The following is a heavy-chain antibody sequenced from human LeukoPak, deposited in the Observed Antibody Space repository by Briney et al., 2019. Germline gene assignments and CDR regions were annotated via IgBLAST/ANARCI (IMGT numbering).Heavy chain of an antibody. D-gene: IGHD4-17*01. J-gene: IGHJ4*02. CDR1: GGTFSSYA. CDR3: ARVRHHYGQDYFDY. Sequence: SVKVSCKASGGTFSSYAISWVRQAPGQGLEWMGGIIPILGTANYAQKFQGRVTITTDESTSTAYMELSSLRSEDTAVYYCARVRHHYGQDYFDYWCQGTLVTVSP. CDR2: IIPILGTA. V-gene: IGHV1-69*05.